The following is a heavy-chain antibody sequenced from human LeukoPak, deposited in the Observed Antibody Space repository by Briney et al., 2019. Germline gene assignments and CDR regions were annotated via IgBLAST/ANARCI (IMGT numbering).Heavy chain of an antibody. CDR1: GFTFNNYG. Sequence: GGSLRLSCAASGFTFNNYGMHWVRQAPGKGLVWVSRINSDGSSTSYADSVKGRFTISRDNAKNTLYLQMNSLRAEDTAVYYCARGQNSLIVRHNWFDPWGQGTLVTVSS. CDR2: INSDGSST. D-gene: IGHD3-22*01. J-gene: IGHJ5*02. V-gene: IGHV3-74*01. CDR3: ARGQNSLIVRHNWFDP.